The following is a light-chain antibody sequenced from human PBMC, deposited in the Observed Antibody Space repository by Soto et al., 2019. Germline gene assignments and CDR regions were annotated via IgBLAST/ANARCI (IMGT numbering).Light chain of an antibody. J-gene: IGKJ4*01. CDR2: RAS. Sequence: EIVMTQSPATLSVSPGERATLSCRASQSVYNNLAWYQQKPGQAPRLLIYRASTRATGFPARFSGGGSGTEFTLTSSSVQSEDFAVYFCQQYSNWPLSFGGGTKVEIK. CDR1: QSVYNN. CDR3: QQYSNWPLS. V-gene: IGKV3-15*01.